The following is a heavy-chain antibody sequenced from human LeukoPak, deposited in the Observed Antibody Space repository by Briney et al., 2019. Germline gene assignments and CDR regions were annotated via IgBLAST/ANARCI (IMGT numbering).Heavy chain of an antibody. CDR3: ARGLNGDYY. J-gene: IGHJ4*02. CDR2: INRDGTTT. Sequence: GGSPRLSCAASGFTFNSYWLLWVRQAPGKGLVWVSRINRDGTTTAYADSVKGRFTTSRDNAKNTLYLQMNSLRAEDTAVYYCARGLNGDYYWGQGTLVTVSS. D-gene: IGHD2-21*02. V-gene: IGHV3-74*01. CDR1: GFTFNSYW.